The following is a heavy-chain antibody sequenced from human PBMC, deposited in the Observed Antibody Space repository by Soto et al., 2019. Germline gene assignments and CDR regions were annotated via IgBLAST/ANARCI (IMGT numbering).Heavy chain of an antibody. CDR1: GGTFSSYT. V-gene: IGHV1-69*02. CDR3: AREREHCSSTSCYGWFDP. J-gene: IGHJ5*02. Sequence: QVQLVQSGAEVKKPGSSVKVSCKASGGTFSSYTISWVRQAPGQGLEWMGRIIPILGIANYAQKFQGRVTITADKSTSTAYMELSSLRSEDTAVYYCAREREHCSSTSCYGWFDPWGQGTLVTVSS. D-gene: IGHD2-2*01. CDR2: IIPILGIA.